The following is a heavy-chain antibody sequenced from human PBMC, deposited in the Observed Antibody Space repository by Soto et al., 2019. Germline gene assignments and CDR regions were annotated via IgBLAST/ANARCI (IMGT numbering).Heavy chain of an antibody. CDR3: ARGGVY. Sequence: PGGSLRLSCAASGFTFSSHEMNWVRQAPGKGLEWISYISGSGNITYYADSVKGRFTISRDNAQKSLYLQMNSLRVEDTAVYYCARGGVYWGQGTLVPVSS. J-gene: IGHJ1*01. V-gene: IGHV3-48*03. CDR1: GFTFSSHE. CDR2: ISGSGNIT. D-gene: IGHD2-8*01.